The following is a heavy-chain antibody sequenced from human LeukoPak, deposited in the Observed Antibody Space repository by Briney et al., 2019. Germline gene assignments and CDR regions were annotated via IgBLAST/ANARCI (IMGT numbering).Heavy chain of an antibody. CDR1: GYTFTSYG. V-gene: IGHV1-18*01. Sequence: ASVKVSCKASGYTFTSYGISWVRQAPGRGLEWMGWISAYNGNTNYAQKLQGRVTMTTDTSTSTAYMELRSLRSDDTAVYYCARDNDSRDPPHFDYWGQGTLVTVSS. D-gene: IGHD3-16*01. CDR2: ISAYNGNT. J-gene: IGHJ4*02. CDR3: ARDNDSRDPPHFDY.